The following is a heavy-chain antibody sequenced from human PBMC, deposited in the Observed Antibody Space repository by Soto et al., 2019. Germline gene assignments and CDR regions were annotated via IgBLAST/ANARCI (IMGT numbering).Heavy chain of an antibody. CDR2: ISYDGSNK. CDR3: AKDRGYNYGYFDY. J-gene: IGHJ4*02. CDR1: GFTFSSYG. D-gene: IGHD5-18*01. Sequence: QVQLVESGGGVVQPGRSLRLSCAASGFTFSSYGMHWVRQAPGKGLEWVAVISYDGSNKYYADSVKGRFTISRDNSKNTLYLQMNSLRAEDTAVDYCAKDRGYNYGYFDYWGQGGLVTVSS. V-gene: IGHV3-30*18.